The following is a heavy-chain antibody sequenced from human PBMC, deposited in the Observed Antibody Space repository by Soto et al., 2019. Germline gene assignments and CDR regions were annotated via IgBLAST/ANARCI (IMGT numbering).Heavy chain of an antibody. CDR2: IIPIFGTA. J-gene: IGHJ4*02. V-gene: IGHV1-69*13. Sequence: SVKGSCKASGYTFTSYGISWVRQAPGQGLEWMGGIIPIFGTANYAQKFQGRVTITADESTSTAYMELSSLRSEDTAVYYCARTDLLYFDYWGQGTLVTVSS. CDR1: GYTFTSYG. CDR3: ARTDLLYFDY. D-gene: IGHD1-26*01.